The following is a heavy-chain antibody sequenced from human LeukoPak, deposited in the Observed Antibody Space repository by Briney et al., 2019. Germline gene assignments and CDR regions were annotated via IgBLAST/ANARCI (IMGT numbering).Heavy chain of an antibody. D-gene: IGHD1-7*01. Sequence: SGGSLRLSCAASGFTFSNAWMNWVRQAPGKGLEWVGRIKSKTDGGTTDYAAPVKGRFTISRNDSKNTLYLQMNSLKTEDTAVYYCTTAAPYNWNYGDFDYWGQGTLVTVSS. J-gene: IGHJ4*02. CDR3: TTAAPYNWNYGDFDY. V-gene: IGHV3-15*07. CDR2: IKSKTDGGTT. CDR1: GFTFSNAW.